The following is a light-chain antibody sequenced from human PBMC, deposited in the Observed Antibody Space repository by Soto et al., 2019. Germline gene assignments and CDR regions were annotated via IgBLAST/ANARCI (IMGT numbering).Light chain of an antibody. J-gene: IGLJ1*01. Sequence: QSVLTQPRSVSGSPAQSVTISCTGTSSVVGGYKYVSWYQQYPGKAPKVMIYDVSKRPSGVPDRFSGSKSGNTASLTISGLQAEDEADYYCCSYAGSYTVVFGSGTKVTVL. V-gene: IGLV2-11*01. CDR1: SSVVGGYKY. CDR3: CSYAGSYTVV. CDR2: DVS.